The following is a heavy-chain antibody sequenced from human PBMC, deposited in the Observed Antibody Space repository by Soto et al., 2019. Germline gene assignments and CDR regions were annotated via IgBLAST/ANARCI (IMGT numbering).Heavy chain of an antibody. CDR1: GFTFSSYA. Sequence: QVQLVESGGGVVQPGRSLRLSCAASGFTFSSYAMHWVRQAPGKGLEWGAVMSYDGSNKYYADSVKGRFTISRDNSKNTLYLQMNSLRAEDTAVYYCARDNSPYSSGWHNRHFDYWGQGTLVTVSS. CDR3: ARDNSPYSSGWHNRHFDY. J-gene: IGHJ4*02. V-gene: IGHV3-30-3*01. CDR2: MSYDGSNK. D-gene: IGHD6-19*01.